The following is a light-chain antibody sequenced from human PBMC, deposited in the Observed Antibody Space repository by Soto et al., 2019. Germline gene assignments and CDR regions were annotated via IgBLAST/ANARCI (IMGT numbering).Light chain of an antibody. CDR3: QQYNNWPPTT. CDR1: QSVSSN. CDR2: GAS. J-gene: IGKJ2*01. V-gene: IGKV3-15*01. Sequence: EIVMTQSPATLSVSPGERATLSCRASQSVSSNLAWYQQKPGQAPRLLIYGASTRATGIPARFGGSGSGTEFTLPISSLQSEDFAVYYCQQYNNWPPTTFGQGTKLEIK.